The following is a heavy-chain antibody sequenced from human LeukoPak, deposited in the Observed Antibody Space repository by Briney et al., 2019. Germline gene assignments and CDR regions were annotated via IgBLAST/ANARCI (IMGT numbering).Heavy chain of an antibody. CDR2: INPNSGGT. D-gene: IGHD1-26*01. V-gene: IGHV1-2*02. J-gene: IGHJ3*02. Sequence: WMGWINPNSGGTNYAQKFQGRVTMTRDTSISTAYMELSRLRSDDTAVYYCARASGDDAFDIWGQGTMVTVSS. CDR3: ARASGDDAFDI.